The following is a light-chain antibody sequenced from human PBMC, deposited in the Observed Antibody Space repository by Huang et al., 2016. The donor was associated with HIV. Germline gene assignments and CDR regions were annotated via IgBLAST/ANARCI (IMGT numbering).Light chain of an antibody. V-gene: IGKV3D-20*01. CDR1: QGVDSNF. CDR3: HHYGGSPMIT. Sequence: EIVLTQSPATLSLPPGERTTLSCGASQGVDSNFLAWYQHRPGLAPRLLVYDASSRATVIPDRFTGSWSGTDFTLSISRLEPEDSAVYYCHHYGGSPMITFGQGTRLEIK. CDR2: DAS. J-gene: IGKJ5*01.